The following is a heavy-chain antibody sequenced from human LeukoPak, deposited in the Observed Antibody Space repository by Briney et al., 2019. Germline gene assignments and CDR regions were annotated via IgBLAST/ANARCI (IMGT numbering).Heavy chain of an antibody. CDR3: ARGFYDSSGYYYRPFDY. J-gene: IGHJ4*02. CDR2: IYYSGST. CDR1: GGSISSGGYY. Sequence: SETLSLTCTVSGGSISSGGYYWSWIRQHPGKGLEWIGYIYYSGSTYYNPSLKSRVTISVDTSKNQFSLKLSSVTAADTAVYYCARGFYDSSGYYYRPFDYWGQGTLVTVSS. D-gene: IGHD3-22*01. V-gene: IGHV4-31*03.